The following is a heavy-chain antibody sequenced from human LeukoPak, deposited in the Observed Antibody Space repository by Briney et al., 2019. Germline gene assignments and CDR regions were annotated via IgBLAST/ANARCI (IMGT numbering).Heavy chain of an antibody. Sequence: GESLKISCKGSGYSFTSYWIGWVRQVPGKGLEWMGIIYPGDSDTRYSPSFQGQVTISADKSISTAYLQWSSLKASDTAMYYCARGAFNYDFWSGYPEGYYFDYWGQGTLVTVSS. CDR1: GYSFTSYW. D-gene: IGHD3-3*01. V-gene: IGHV5-51*01. J-gene: IGHJ4*02. CDR2: IYPGDSDT. CDR3: ARGAFNYDFWSGYPEGYYFDY.